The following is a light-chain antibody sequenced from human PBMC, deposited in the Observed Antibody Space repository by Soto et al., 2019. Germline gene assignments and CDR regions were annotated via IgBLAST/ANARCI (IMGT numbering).Light chain of an antibody. J-gene: IGKJ1*01. V-gene: IGKV3-20*01. CDR1: QSVSSAY. CDR3: QQYGSSSTWT. CDR2: AAS. Sequence: PGVRATLSCRASQSVSSAYLAWYQHKPGQPPTLLIYAASSRVTGIPDRFSGSGSGTDFTLTISRLEPEDFAVYYCQQYGSSSTWTFGQGKKVEIK.